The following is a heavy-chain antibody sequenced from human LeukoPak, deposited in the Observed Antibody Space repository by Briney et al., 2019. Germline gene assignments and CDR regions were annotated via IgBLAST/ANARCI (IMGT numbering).Heavy chain of an antibody. V-gene: IGHV4-59*01. CDR2: IYYSGST. J-gene: IGHJ4*02. D-gene: IGHD2-2*01. CDR3: ARAAEGIVVVPAALGLSSYFDY. CDR1: GGSISSYY. Sequence: SETLSLTCTVSGGSISSYYWSWIRQPPGKGLEWIGYIYYSGSTNYNPSLKGRVTISVDTSKNQFSLKLSSVTAADTAVYYCARAAEGIVVVPAALGLSSYFDYWGQGTLVTVSS.